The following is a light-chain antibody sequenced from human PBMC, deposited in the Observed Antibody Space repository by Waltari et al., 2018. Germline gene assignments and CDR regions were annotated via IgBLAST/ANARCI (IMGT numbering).Light chain of an antibody. CDR3: QHYDSYSAT. CDR2: KAS. CDR1: QSIPRW. J-gene: IGKJ4*02. V-gene: IGKV1-5*03. Sequence: DIQMTQSPSTLSASVGDRVTITCRASQSIPRWLAWYQQKPGKAPKLLIYKASILESGVQSIFSGGVSGTEFTLTISSLQPDDFATYYCQHYDSYSATFGRGTKVEIK.